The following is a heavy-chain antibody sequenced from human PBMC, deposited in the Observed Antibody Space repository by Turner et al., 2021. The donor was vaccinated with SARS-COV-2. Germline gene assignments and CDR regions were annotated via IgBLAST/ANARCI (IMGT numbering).Heavy chain of an antibody. V-gene: IGHV3-9*01. J-gene: IGHJ3*02. CDR1: GFTFDDYG. CDR3: AKVRRFAFDI. Sequence: EVQLVESGGGLVQPGRSLRLSCAASGFTFDDYGMHWVRQGPGKGLEWFSGISWNSGSIGYADSVKGRFTISRDNAKKSLDLQNNSLRAEDTGLYCCAKVRRFAFDIWGQGTMVTVSS. CDR2: ISWNSGSI.